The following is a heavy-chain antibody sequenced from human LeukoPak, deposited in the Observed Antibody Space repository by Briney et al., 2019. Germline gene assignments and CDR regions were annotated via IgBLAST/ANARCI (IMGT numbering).Heavy chain of an antibody. Sequence: PGGSLRLSCAASGFTFSSYWMHWVRQAPGKGLVWVSRINSDGSSTSYADSVKGRFTISRDNAKNTLYLQMNSLRAEDMALYYCARGWNTTPRSGFDIWGLGTMVTVSS. V-gene: IGHV3-74*01. J-gene: IGHJ3*02. D-gene: IGHD1/OR15-1a*01. CDR1: GFTFSSYW. CDR3: ARGWNTTPRSGFDI. CDR2: INSDGSST.